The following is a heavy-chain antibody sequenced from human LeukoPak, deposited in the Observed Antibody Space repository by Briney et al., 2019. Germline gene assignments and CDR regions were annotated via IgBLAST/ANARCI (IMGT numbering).Heavy chain of an antibody. CDR1: GYTFTGYY. Sequence: ASVKVSCKASGYTFTGYYMHWVRQAPGQGLEWMGWINPNSGGTNYAQNFQGRVTMTRDTSISTAYMELSRLKSDDTAVYYCARIPRIGGSYCAYFDYWGQGTLVTVSS. V-gene: IGHV1-2*02. CDR2: INPNSGGT. CDR3: ARIPRIGGSYCAYFDY. J-gene: IGHJ4*02. D-gene: IGHD1-26*01.